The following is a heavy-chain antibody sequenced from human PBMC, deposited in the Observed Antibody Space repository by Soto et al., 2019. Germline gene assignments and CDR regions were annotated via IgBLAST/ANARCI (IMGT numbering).Heavy chain of an antibody. J-gene: IGHJ4*02. CDR2: IYYSGST. Sequence: PSETLFLTCTVSGGSISSYYWSWIRQPPGKGLEWIGYIYYSGSTNYNPSLKSRVTISVDTSKNQFSLKLSSVTAADTAVYYCARGRTYYYDSSGDEFDYWGQGTLVT. CDR3: ARGRTYYYDSSGDEFDY. V-gene: IGHV4-59*01. D-gene: IGHD3-22*01. CDR1: GGSISSYY.